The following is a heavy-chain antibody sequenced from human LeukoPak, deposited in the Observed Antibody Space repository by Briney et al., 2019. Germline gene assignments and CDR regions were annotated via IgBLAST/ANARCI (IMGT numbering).Heavy chain of an antibody. CDR2: TYYRSKWYN. Sequence: SQTLSLTCAISGDSVSSNSAAWNWIRQSPSRGLEWLGRTYYRSKWYNDYAVSVKSRITINPDTSKYQFSLQLNSVTPEDTAVYYCAREVVFIIVGATIESFSYYFDYWGQGTLVTVSS. J-gene: IGHJ4*02. D-gene: IGHD1-26*01. CDR1: GDSVSSNSAA. V-gene: IGHV6-1*01. CDR3: AREVVFIIVGATIESFSYYFDY.